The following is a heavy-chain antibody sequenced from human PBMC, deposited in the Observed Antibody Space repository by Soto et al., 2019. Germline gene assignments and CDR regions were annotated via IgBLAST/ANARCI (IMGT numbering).Heavy chain of an antibody. CDR3: ARGLLNRPYCTNGVCYPLGWFDP. V-gene: IGHV1-69*06. CDR1: GGTFSSYA. CDR2: IIPIFGTA. Sequence: ASVKVSCKASGGTFSSYAISWVRQAPGQGLEWMGGIIPIFGTANYAQKFQGRVTITADNSTSTAYMELSSPRSDDTAVYYCARGLLNRPYCTNGVCYPLGWFDPWGQGTLVTVSS. D-gene: IGHD2-8*01. J-gene: IGHJ5*02.